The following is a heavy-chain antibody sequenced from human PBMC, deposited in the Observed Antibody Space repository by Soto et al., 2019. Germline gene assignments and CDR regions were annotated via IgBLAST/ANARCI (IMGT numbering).Heavy chain of an antibody. CDR2: VYYTGST. J-gene: IGHJ5*02. Sequence: SETLSLTCTVSGASIKSTDYYWSWIRQAPGKGLEWFGYVYYTGSTYYNPSLMSRLTVSVDTSKNQFSLKLTSVTAAETAVYYCVRTAREGAVAPHWFDRWGQGTQVTVSS. V-gene: IGHV4-30-4*01. CDR3: VRTAREGAVAPHWFDR. CDR1: GASIKSTDYY. D-gene: IGHD2-21*02.